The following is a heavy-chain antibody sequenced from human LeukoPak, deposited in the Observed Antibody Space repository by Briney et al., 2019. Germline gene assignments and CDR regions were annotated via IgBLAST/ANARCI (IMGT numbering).Heavy chain of an antibody. D-gene: IGHD5-24*01. CDR3: ARNRWLQIPDY. Sequence: PSETLSLTCTVSGGSISSSSYYWGWIRQPPGKGLEWIGSIYYSGSTYYNPSLKSRVTISVDTSKNQFSLKLSSVTAADTAVYYCARNRWLQIPDYWGQGTLVTVSS. CDR1: GGSISSSSYY. J-gene: IGHJ4*02. V-gene: IGHV4-39*01. CDR2: IYYSGST.